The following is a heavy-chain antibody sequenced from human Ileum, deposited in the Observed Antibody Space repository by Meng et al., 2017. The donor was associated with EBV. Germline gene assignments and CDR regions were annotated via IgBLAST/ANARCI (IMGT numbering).Heavy chain of an antibody. CDR1: GGSFSPHT. V-gene: IGHV1-69*13. D-gene: IGHD1-7*01. CDR3: ARAEGGYNWNYENWYFDL. J-gene: IGHJ2*01. Sequence: QVQLVQSGAEVKTPGSPGKVACKTSGGSFSPHTFSWVRQAPGQGLEWTGGLIAVFDKTKAAPRFQDRVTFTADESTSTAYMELSSLTFDDTAVYYCARAEGGYNWNYENWYFDLWGRGTLVTVSS. CDR2: LIAVFDKT.